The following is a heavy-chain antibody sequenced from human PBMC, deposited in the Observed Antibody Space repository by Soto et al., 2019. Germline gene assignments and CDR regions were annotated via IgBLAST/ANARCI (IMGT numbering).Heavy chain of an antibody. V-gene: IGHV4-31*03. CDR2: IYYSGST. J-gene: IGHJ4*02. D-gene: IGHD3-3*01. Sequence: PSETLSLTCTVSGGSISSGGYYWSWIRQHPGKGLEWIGYIYYSGSTYYNPSLKSRVTISVDTSKNQFSLKLSSVTAADTAVYYCARGYDFWSGYYQGPGHFDYWGQGTLVTVSS. CDR3: ARGYDFWSGYYQGPGHFDY. CDR1: GGSISSGGYY.